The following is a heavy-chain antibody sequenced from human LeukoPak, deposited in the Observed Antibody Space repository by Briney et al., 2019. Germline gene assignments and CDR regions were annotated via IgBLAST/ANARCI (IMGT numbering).Heavy chain of an antibody. Sequence: GGSLRLSCAASGFTVSSNYMSWVRQAPGKGLEXVSLIYSGGTTYYAXSVKDRFTISRDNSKNTLYLQMNSLRAEDTAVYYCARDFTVGGSIFDYWGQGTLVTVSS. CDR3: ARDFTVGGSIFDY. J-gene: IGHJ4*02. D-gene: IGHD3-10*01. CDR2: IYSGGTT. CDR1: GFTVSSNY. V-gene: IGHV3-66*01.